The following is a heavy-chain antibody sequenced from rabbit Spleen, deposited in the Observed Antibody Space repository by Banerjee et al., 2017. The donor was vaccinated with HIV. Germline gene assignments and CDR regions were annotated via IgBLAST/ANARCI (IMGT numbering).Heavy chain of an antibody. D-gene: IGHD2-1*01. J-gene: IGHJ4*01. CDR2: IYTGRGGT. Sequence: QQQLEESGGGLVQPEGSLTLTCTASGFSFSSSDYMCWVRQAPGKGLELIACIYTGRGGTWYASWVISRFTISITSSTTVTLQMTGLTVADTATYFCARESIYNGDGDDKGFNLWGPGTLVTVS. V-gene: IGHV1S45*01. CDR3: ARESIYNGDGDDKGFNL. CDR1: GFSFSSSDY.